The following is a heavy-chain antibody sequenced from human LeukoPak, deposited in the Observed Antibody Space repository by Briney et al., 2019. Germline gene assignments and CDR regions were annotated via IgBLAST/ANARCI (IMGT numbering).Heavy chain of an antibody. CDR2: MNPYSGKT. J-gene: IGHJ5*02. CDR3: ARGMTTVGPVDP. Sequence: TSVKVSCTASGYTFNYFEMHWVRQTPAQGVEWMGWMNPYSGKTGFAQKFQGRVTITRNTSISTSYMEVSNLRSDDTAVYYCARGMTTVGPVDPWGQGTLVIVSS. D-gene: IGHD4-17*01. V-gene: IGHV1-8*03. CDR1: GYTFNYFE.